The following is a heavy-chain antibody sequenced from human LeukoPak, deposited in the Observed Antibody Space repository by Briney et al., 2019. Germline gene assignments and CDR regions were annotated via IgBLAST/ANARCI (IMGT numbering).Heavy chain of an antibody. CDR1: EFTFSSYA. CDR3: AKDGAGYSSGWYLDY. Sequence: GGSLRLSCAASEFTFSSYAMNWVRQAPGKGLEWVSAMSGSGGSTYYADSVKGRFTISRDNSKNTLYLQMNSLRAEDTALYYCAKDGAGYSSGWYLDYWGQGILVTVSS. CDR2: MSGSGGST. J-gene: IGHJ4*02. V-gene: IGHV3-23*01. D-gene: IGHD6-19*01.